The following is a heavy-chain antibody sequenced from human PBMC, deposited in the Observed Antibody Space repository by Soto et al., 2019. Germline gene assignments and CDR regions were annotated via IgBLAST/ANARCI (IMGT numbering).Heavy chain of an antibody. CDR3: ARQSSLEYYYDSSGFQH. D-gene: IGHD3-22*01. CDR2: IYWDDDK. CDR1: GFSLSTSGVG. V-gene: IGHV2-5*02. Sequence: VSGPTLVNPTQTLTLTCTFSGFSLSTSGVGVGWIRQPPGKALEWLALIYWDDDKRYSPSLKSRLTITKDTSKNQVVLTMTNMDPVDTATYYCARQSSLEYYYDSSGFQHWGQGTLVTVSS. J-gene: IGHJ1*01.